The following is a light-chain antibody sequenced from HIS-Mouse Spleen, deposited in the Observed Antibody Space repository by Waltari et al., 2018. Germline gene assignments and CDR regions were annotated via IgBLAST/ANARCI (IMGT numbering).Light chain of an antibody. Sequence: QSALTQPASVSGSPGQSLTISCTGTSSDVGSYNLVSWYQQHPGKAPKLMIYEGSKRPSGVSNRFSGSKSGKTASLTISGLQAEDEADYYCCSYAGSSTLVFGGGTKLTVL. V-gene: IGLV2-23*01. J-gene: IGLJ2*01. CDR2: EGS. CDR1: SSDVGSYNL. CDR3: CSYAGSSTLV.